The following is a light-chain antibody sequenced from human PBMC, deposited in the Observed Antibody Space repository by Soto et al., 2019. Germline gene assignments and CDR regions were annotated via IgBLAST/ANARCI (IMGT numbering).Light chain of an antibody. V-gene: IGLV2-8*01. CDR1: MRDVGAYNY. CDR3: SSYAGSSWV. Sequence: QSALTQPASVSGSPGQSITISCAGTMRDVGAYNYVSWYQQHPGKAPKLMIYDVSKRPSGVPYRFSGSKSGNAASLTVSGLQGEDEADYYCSSYAGSSWVFGGGTKVTVL. CDR2: DVS. J-gene: IGLJ3*02.